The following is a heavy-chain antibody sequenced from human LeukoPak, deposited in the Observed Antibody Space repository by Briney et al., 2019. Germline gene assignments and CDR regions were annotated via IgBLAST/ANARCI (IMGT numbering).Heavy chain of an antibody. CDR2: FSGSGGST. D-gene: IGHD6-13*01. V-gene: IGHV3-23*01. CDR3: AKLGGSSWYLIDY. Sequence: GGSLRLSCAASGFTFSSYAMSWARQAPGKGLEWVSAFSGSGGSTYYAASVKGRFPISRANSENTLYLQMNSLKAGDPPVYYCAKLGGSSWYLIDYGGQGPLVT. J-gene: IGHJ4*02. CDR1: GFTFSSYA.